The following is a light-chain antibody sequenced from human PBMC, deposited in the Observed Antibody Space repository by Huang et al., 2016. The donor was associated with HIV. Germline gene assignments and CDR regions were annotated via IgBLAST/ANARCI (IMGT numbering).Light chain of an antibody. V-gene: IGKV1-39*01. Sequence: IQMTQSPTSLSASVGDRVSIACRASQSISTYLNWYQKKPGKAQKLLISSASALHSGVPSRFSGSGSGTDFTLTIRGLQLDDFATYYCQQSYSALSSFDPGTRL. CDR2: SAS. CDR3: QQSYSALSS. CDR1: QSISTY. J-gene: IGKJ5*01.